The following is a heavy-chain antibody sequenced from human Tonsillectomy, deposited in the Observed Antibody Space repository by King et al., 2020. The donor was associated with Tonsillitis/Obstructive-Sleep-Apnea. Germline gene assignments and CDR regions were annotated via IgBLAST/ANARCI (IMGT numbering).Heavy chain of an antibody. D-gene: IGHD6-6*01. CDR1: GGSFSGYY. CDR3: AREVVREKIDP. Sequence: VQLQQWGAGLLKPSETLSLTCAVYGGSFSGYYWSWIRQPPGKGLEWIGEINHSGSTNYNPSLKSRVTISVDTSKNQFSLKLGSVTAADTAVYYCAREVVREKIDPWGQGTLVTVSS. CDR2: INHSGST. J-gene: IGHJ5*02. V-gene: IGHV4-34*01.